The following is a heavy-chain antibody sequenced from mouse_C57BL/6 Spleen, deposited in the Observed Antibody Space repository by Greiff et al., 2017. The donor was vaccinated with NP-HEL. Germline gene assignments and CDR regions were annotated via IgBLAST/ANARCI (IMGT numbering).Heavy chain of an antibody. D-gene: IGHD1-1*01. J-gene: IGHJ1*03. CDR3: ARWLIYYGSSYRYFDV. CDR2: ISDGGSYT. CDR1: GFTFSSYA. V-gene: IGHV5-4*01. Sequence: EVQRVESGGGLVKPGGSLKLSCAASGFTFSSYAMSWVRQTPEKRLEWVATISDGGSYTYYPDNVKGRFTISRDNAKNNLYLQMSHLKSEDTAMYYCARWLIYYGSSYRYFDVWGTGTTVTVSS.